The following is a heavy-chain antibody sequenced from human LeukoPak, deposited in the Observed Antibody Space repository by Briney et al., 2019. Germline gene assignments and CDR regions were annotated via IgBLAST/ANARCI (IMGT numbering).Heavy chain of an antibody. J-gene: IGHJ3*02. CDR3: AKDGRQRKTYFYGSGSANAFDI. V-gene: IGHV3-7*01. CDR2: IKKDGSQK. CDR1: GFTFSSYA. Sequence: PGGSLRLSCAASGFTFSSYAMNWVRQTPEKGLEWLASIKKDGSQKIYVDSVKGRFTISRDNAKNSLYLQMNSLRVEDTGVYYCAKDGRQRKTYFYGSGSANAFDIWGQGTMVTVSS. D-gene: IGHD3-10*01.